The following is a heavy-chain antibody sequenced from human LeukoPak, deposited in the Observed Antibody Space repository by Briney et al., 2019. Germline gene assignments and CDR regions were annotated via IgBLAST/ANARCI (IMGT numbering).Heavy chain of an antibody. V-gene: IGHV1-8*01. D-gene: IGHD6-19*01. CDR3: ATYGWTSGWFSNY. Sequence: ASVKVSCTASGYTFTNYDINWVRQAPGQGLEWMGWTNPSSGTTGSAQKFQGRVTMTRDTSISTAYMELTSLRSEDTAVYYCATYGWTSGWFSNYWGQGTLVTVSS. CDR2: TNPSSGTT. J-gene: IGHJ4*02. CDR1: GYTFTNYD.